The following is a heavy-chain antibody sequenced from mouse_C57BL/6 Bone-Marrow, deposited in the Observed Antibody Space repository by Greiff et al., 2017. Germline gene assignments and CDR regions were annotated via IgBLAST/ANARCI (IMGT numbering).Heavy chain of an antibody. CDR2: IYPGNSDT. V-gene: IGHV1-5*01. J-gene: IGHJ2*01. D-gene: IGHD1-1*01. CDR1: GYTFTSYW. Sequence: EVKLVESGTVLARPGASVKMSCKTSGYTFTSYWMHWVKQRPGQGLEWIGAIYPGNSDTSYNQKFKGKAKLTAVTSASTAYMELSSLTNEDSAVYYCTPHLYYYGSSNDDYWGQGTTLTVSS. CDR3: TPHLYYYGSSNDDY.